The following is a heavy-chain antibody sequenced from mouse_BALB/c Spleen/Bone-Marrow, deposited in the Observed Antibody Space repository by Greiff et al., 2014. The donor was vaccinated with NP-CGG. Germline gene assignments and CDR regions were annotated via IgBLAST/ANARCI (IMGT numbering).Heavy chain of an antibody. CDR1: GYKFTDYE. CDR2: IDPETGGT. J-gene: IGHJ4*01. Sequence: VQLQESGAELVRPGASVTLSCKASGYKFTDYEMHWVKQTPVHGLEWIGSIDPETGGTAYNQNFKGKATLTADRSSTTAYMELRSLTSEDSAVDYCTREGIYCGNGVPMDYWGQGTSVTVSS. D-gene: IGHD2-1*01. V-gene: IGHV1-15*01. CDR3: TREGIYCGNGVPMDY.